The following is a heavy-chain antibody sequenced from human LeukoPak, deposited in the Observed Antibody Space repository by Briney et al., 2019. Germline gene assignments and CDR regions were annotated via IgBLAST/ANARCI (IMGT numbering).Heavy chain of an antibody. CDR1: GYTFTSYG. CDR3: ASCPIVVVPAATTRDNYYYYGMDV. J-gene: IGHJ6*02. V-gene: IGHV1-69*04. CDR2: IIPILGIA. D-gene: IGHD2-2*01. Sequence: ASVKVSCKASGYTFTSYGISWVRQAPGQGLEWMGRIIPILGIANYAQKFQGRVTITADKFTSTAYMELSSLRSEDTAVYYCASCPIVVVPAATTRDNYYYYGMDVWGQGTTVTVSS.